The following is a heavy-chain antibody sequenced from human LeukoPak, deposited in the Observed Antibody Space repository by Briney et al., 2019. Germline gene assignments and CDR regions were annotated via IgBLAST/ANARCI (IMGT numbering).Heavy chain of an antibody. CDR1: GGSISSYY. CDR2: IYYSGST. D-gene: IGHD3-10*01. Sequence: SETLSLTCTVSGGSISSYYWSWIRQPPGKGLEWIGYIYYSGSTDYNPSLKSRVTISVDTSKNQFSLKLSSVTAADMAVYYCARAIGEVYYYMDVWGKGTTVTVSS. V-gene: IGHV4-59*01. J-gene: IGHJ6*03. CDR3: ARAIGEVYYYMDV.